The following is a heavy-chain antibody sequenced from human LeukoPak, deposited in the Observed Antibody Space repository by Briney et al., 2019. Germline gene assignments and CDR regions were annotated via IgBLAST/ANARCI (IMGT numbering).Heavy chain of an antibody. CDR1: GFTFSSYA. V-gene: IGHV3-23*01. CDR2: ISGSGGST. CDR3: AKAGGYGGNSWPDY. D-gene: IGHD4-23*01. J-gene: IGHJ4*02. Sequence: PGGSLRLSCAASGFTFSSYAMSWVRQAPGKGLEWVSAISGSGGSTYYADSVKGRFTISRDNSKNTLYLQMHSLRAEDTAVFYCAKAGGYGGNSWPDYWGQGTLVTVSS.